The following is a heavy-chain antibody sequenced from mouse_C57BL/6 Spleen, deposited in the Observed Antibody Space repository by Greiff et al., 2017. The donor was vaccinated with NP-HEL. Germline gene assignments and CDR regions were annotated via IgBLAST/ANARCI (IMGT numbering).Heavy chain of an antibody. V-gene: IGHV1-81*01. D-gene: IGHD2-10*02. CDR1: GYTFTSYG. Sequence: QVQLQQSGAELARPGASVKLSCKASGYTFTSYGISWVKQRTGQGLEWIGEIYPRSGNTYYNEKFKGKATLTADKSSSTAYMELRSLTSEDSAVYFCARRREGYGNSHYYAMDYWGQGTSVTVSS. CDR3: ARRREGYGNSHYYAMDY. J-gene: IGHJ4*01. CDR2: IYPRSGNT.